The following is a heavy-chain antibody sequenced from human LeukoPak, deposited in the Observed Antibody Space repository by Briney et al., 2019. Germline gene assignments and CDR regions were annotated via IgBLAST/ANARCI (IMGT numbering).Heavy chain of an antibody. V-gene: IGHV1-2*02. CDR3: ARLAAGTRIVLDS. CDR1: GYTLTGYY. Sequence: GASVKVSCKASGYTLTGYYMHWVRQAPGQGLEWMGWINPNSGGTNYVQKFQGRVTMTRDTSISTAYMEVSRLRSDDTAVYYCARLAAGTRIVLDSWGQGTLVTVSS. CDR2: INPNSGGT. D-gene: IGHD6-13*01. J-gene: IGHJ5*01.